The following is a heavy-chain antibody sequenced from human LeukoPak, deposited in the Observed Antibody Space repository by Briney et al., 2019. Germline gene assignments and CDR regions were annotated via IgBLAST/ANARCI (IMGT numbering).Heavy chain of an antibody. CDR2: INPNSGGT. J-gene: IGHJ4*02. CDR1: GYTFSNYG. Sequence: ASVKVSCKASGYTFSNYGITWVRQAPGQGLEWMGWINPNSGGTNYAQKYQGRVTMTTDTSTSTAYMELRSLTSDDTALYYCAREDSSGYYSYWGQGTLVTVSS. CDR3: AREDSSGYYSY. V-gene: IGHV1-18*01. D-gene: IGHD3-22*01.